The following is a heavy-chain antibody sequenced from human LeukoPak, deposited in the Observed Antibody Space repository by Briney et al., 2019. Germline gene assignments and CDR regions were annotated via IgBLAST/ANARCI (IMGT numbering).Heavy chain of an antibody. J-gene: IGHJ4*02. CDR3: AKDQSVVYSGSYYRYFDY. D-gene: IGHD1-26*01. V-gene: IGHV3-23*01. CDR1: GFTFSSYA. Sequence: PGGSLRLSCAASGFTFSSYAMSWVRQAPGKGLEWVSAISGSGGSTYYADSVKGRSTISRDNSKNTLYLQMNSLRAEDTAVYYCAKDQSVVYSGSYYRYFDYWGQGTLVTVSS. CDR2: ISGSGGST.